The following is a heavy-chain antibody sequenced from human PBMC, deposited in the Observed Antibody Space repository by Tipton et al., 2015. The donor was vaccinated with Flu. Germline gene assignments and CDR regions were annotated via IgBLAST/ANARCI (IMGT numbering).Heavy chain of an antibody. CDR1: GFTFSRYA. CDR3: ARDPSLGMPDYFDY. D-gene: IGHD2-2*01. Sequence: SLRLSCAASGFTFSRYAMSWVRQAPGKGLEWVSAVSGGGAVRYFADSVKGRFTISRDNVKNILYLQMNRLRAEDTAIYYCARDPSLGMPDYFDYWGQGTLVTASS. J-gene: IGHJ4*02. CDR2: VSGGGAVR. V-gene: IGHV3-23*01.